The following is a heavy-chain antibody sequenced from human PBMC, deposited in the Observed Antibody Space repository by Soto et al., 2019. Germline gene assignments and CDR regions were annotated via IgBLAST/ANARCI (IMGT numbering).Heavy chain of an antibody. J-gene: IGHJ6*02. V-gene: IGHV4-59*01. D-gene: IGHD6-13*01. CDR3: ARGMYSRSYYYYYYGMDV. CDR1: GGSISSYY. Sequence: QVQLQESGPGLVKPSETLSLTCTVSGGSISSYYWSWIRQPPGKGLEWIGYIYYSGSTNYNPSLKSRVTISVDTSKNQYSLRLSSVTAADTAVYYCARGMYSRSYYYYYYGMDVWGHGTTVTVSS. CDR2: IYYSGST.